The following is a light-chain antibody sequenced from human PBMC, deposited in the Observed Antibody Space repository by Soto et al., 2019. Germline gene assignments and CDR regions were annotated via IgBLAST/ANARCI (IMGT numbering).Light chain of an antibody. Sequence: QSVLTQPPSASGAPGQRVTISCSGNSSNVGSNTVSWYQQFPGTAPKLLIHSNNKRPSGVPDRFSGSKSGTSASLAISGLQSEDEADYYCAAWDDSLNASVFGGGTKLTVL. CDR1: SSNVGSNT. CDR3: AAWDDSLNASV. J-gene: IGLJ2*01. V-gene: IGLV1-44*01. CDR2: SNN.